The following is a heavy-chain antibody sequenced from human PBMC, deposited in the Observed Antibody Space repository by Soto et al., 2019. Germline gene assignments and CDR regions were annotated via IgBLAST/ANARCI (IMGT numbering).Heavy chain of an antibody. D-gene: IGHD2-2*01. CDR2: ISGSGSST. CDR1: GFTFSSYA. V-gene: IGHV3-23*01. CDR3: AKGDRNQPAVVEY. Sequence: EVQLLESGGGRIQPGGSLRLSCAASGFTFSSYAMNWVRQVPGKGLQWVSRISGSGSSTYYSDSVRGRFTISRDNSRNTLYLQMSSLRVEDTALYYCAKGDRNQPAVVEYWGQGTLVTVSS. J-gene: IGHJ4*02.